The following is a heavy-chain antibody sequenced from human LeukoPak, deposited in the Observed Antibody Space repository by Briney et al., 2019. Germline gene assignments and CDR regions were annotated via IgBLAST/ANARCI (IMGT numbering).Heavy chain of an antibody. V-gene: IGHV3-53*01. CDR2: IYSGGST. CDR1: GFAVSNNY. D-gene: IGHD2-2*01. J-gene: IGHJ4*02. CDR3: ARVEYCSSTSCYEGPIDY. Sequence: GGSLRLSCAASGFAVSNNYMSWVRQAPGKGLEWVSVIYSGGSTYYADSVKGRFTISRDNSKNTLYLQMNSLRAEDTAVYYCARVEYCSSTSCYEGPIDYWGQGTLVTVSS.